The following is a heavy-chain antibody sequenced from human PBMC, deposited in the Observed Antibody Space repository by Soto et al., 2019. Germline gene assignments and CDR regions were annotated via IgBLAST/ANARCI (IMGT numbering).Heavy chain of an antibody. D-gene: IGHD7-27*01. CDR1: GFTFDDYA. CDR2: ISWNSVSV. CDR3: AKDKKTMSGPFDY. Sequence: RLSCAASGFTFDDYAMHWVRQAPGKGLEWVSGISWNSVSVGYADSVKGRFTISRDNAKNSLFLQMNSLRPEDTALYYCAKDKKTMSGPFDYWGPGILVTVSS. J-gene: IGHJ4*02. V-gene: IGHV3-9*01.